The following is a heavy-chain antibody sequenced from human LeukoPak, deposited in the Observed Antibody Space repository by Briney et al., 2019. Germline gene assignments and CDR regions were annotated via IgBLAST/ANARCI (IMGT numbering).Heavy chain of an antibody. D-gene: IGHD6-13*01. V-gene: IGHV4-39*01. CDR2: IYYSGST. J-gene: IGHJ4*02. CDR3: ARQSNIAAAGRTLDY. Sequence: SETLSLTCTVSGGSISSSSYYWGWIRQPPGKGLEWIGSIYYSGSTYYNPSLKGRVTISVDTSKNQFSLKLSSVTAADTAVYYSARQSNIAAAGRTLDYWGQGTLVTVSS. CDR1: GGSISSSSYY.